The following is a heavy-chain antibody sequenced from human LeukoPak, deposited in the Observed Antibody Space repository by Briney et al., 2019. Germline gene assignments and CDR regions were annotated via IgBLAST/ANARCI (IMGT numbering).Heavy chain of an antibody. Sequence: GESLRLSCAASGFTFTTYWMHWVRQAPGKGLVWVSHINSDGSITSYADSVKGRFTISRDNAKNTLYLQMNSLRAEDTAVYYCARDAVDTANAVWGQGTTVTVSS. CDR1: GFTFTTYW. V-gene: IGHV3-74*01. CDR2: INSDGSIT. CDR3: ARDAVDTANAV. D-gene: IGHD5-18*01. J-gene: IGHJ6*02.